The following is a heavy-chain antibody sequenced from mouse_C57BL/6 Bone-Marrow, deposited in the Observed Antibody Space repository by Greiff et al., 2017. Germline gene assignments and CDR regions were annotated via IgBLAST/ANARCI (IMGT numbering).Heavy chain of an antibody. V-gene: IGHV1-81*01. CDR2: IYPRSGNT. CDR3: ALTTVLPYYAMDY. CDR1: GYTFTSYG. Sequence: VQLQQSGAELARPGASVKLSCKASGYTFTSYGISWVKQRTGQGLEWIGEIYPRSGNTYYNEKFKGKATLTADKSSSAAYMELRSLTSEDSAVYFCALTTVLPYYAMDYWGQGTSVTVSS. D-gene: IGHD1-1*01. J-gene: IGHJ4*01.